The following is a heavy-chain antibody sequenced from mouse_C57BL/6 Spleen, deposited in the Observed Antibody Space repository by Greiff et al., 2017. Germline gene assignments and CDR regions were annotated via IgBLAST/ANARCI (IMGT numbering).Heavy chain of an antibody. V-gene: IGHV1-61*01. CDR2: IYPSDSET. CDR1: GYTFTSYW. Sequence: QVQLQQPGAELVRPGSSVKLSCKASGYTFTSYWMDWVKQRPGQGLEWIGNIYPSDSETHYNQKFKDKATLTVDKTSSSAYMQLRSLTSEDSAVYYCARSGYYASRYRAMDYWGQGTSVTVSS. D-gene: IGHD1-1*01. CDR3: ARSGYYASRYRAMDY. J-gene: IGHJ4*01.